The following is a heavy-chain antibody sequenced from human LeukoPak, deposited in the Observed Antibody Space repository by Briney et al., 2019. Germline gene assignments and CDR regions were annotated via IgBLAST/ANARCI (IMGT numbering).Heavy chain of an antibody. CDR2: IYYSRST. D-gene: IGHD3-16*01. CDR1: GGSISSYY. V-gene: IGHV4-59*01. CDR3: ARDLGGYDDAFDI. J-gene: IGHJ3*02. Sequence: SETLSLTCTVSGGSISSYYWSWIRQPPGKGLEWIGYIYYSRSTNYNPSLKSRVTISVDTSKNQFSLKLSSVTAADTAVYYCARDLGGYDDAFDIWGQGTMVTVSS.